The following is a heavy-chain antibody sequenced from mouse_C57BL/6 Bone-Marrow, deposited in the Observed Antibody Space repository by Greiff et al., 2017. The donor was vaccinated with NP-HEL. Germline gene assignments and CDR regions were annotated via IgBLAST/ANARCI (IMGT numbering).Heavy chain of an antibody. CDR1: GYAFTNYL. J-gene: IGHJ1*03. CDR2: INPGSGGT. V-gene: IGHV1-54*01. D-gene: IGHD1-1*01. CDR3: AFYGSKDWYFDV. Sequence: VKLMESGAELVRPGTSVKVSCKASGYAFTNYLIEWVKQRPGQGLEWIGVINPGSGGTNYNEKFKGKATLTADKSSSTAYMQLSSLTSEDSAVYFCAFYGSKDWYFDVWGTGTTVTVSS.